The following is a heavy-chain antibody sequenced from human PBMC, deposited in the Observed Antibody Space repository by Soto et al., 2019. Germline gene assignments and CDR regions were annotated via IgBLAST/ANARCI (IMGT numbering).Heavy chain of an antibody. CDR3: ARDRGQFLDY. CDR2: IKQGGSEK. D-gene: IGHD3-10*01. Sequence: EVQLVESGGGLVQPGGSLRLSCAASGFTFINFWMSWVRQAPGKGLEWVANIKQGGSEKYYVDSVKGRFTISRDDAKNSLYLQMDSLRAEDMAVYYCARDRGQFLDYWGQGTLVTVSS. J-gene: IGHJ4*02. V-gene: IGHV3-7*01. CDR1: GFTFINFW.